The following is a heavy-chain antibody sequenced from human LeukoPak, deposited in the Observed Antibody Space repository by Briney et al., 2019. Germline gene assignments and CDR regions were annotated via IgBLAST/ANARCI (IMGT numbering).Heavy chain of an antibody. V-gene: IGHV4-4*07. J-gene: IGHJ4*02. CDR3: ARVSLDYYGSGSYYHFDY. Sequence: PSETLSLTCTVSGGSISSYYWSWIRQPAGKGLEWIGRIYTSGSTNYNPSLKSRVTMSVDTSKNQFSLKLSSVTAADTAVYYCARVSLDYYGSGSYYHFDYWGQGTLVTVSS. CDR1: GGSISSYY. D-gene: IGHD3-10*01. CDR2: IYTSGST.